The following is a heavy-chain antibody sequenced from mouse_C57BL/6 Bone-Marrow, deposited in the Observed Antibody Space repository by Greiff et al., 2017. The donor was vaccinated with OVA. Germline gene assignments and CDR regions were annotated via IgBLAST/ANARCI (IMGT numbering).Heavy chain of an antibody. V-gene: IGHV5-17*01. J-gene: IGHJ4*01. Sequence: DVMLVESGGGLVKPGGSLKLSCAASGFTFSDYGMHWVRQAPEKGLEWVAYISSGCSTIYYADTVKGRFTISRDNAKNTLFLQMTSLRSEDTAMYYCARRWLLRAMDYWGQGTSVTVSS. CDR3: ARRWLLRAMDY. D-gene: IGHD2-3*01. CDR1: GFTFSDYG. CDR2: ISSGCSTI.